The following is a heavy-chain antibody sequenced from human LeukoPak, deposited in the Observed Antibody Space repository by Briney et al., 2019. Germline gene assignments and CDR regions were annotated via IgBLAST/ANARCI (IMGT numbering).Heavy chain of an antibody. CDR2: IYYSGST. Sequence: SETLSLTRTVSGGSISSYYWSWIRQPPGKGLEWIGYIYYSGSTNYNPSLKSRVTISVDTSKNQFSLKLSSVTAADTAVYYCAGRFGELYNWFDPWGQGTLVTVSS. CDR3: AGRFGELYNWFDP. D-gene: IGHD3-10*01. CDR1: GGSISSYY. V-gene: IGHV4-59*01. J-gene: IGHJ5*02.